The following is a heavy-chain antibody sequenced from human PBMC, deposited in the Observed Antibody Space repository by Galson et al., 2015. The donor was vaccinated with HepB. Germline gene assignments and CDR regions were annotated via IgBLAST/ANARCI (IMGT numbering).Heavy chain of an antibody. V-gene: IGHV1-2*06. CDR1: GYTFTGYY. CDR3: AREGYYYDSSGAYYYGMDV. J-gene: IGHJ6*02. D-gene: IGHD3-22*01. CDR2: INPNSGGT. Sequence: SVKVSCKASGYTFTGYYMHWVRQAPGQGLEWMGRINPNSGGTNYAQKFQGRVTMTRDTSISTAYMELSRLRSDDTAVYYCAREGYYYDSSGAYYYGMDVWGQGTTVTVSS.